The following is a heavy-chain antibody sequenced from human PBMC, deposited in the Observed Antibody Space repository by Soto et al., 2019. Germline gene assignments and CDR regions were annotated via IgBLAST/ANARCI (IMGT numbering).Heavy chain of an antibody. D-gene: IGHD5-12*01. CDR3: ARVDIVATNYHVDN. J-gene: IGHJ4*02. CDR2: IYYSGST. V-gene: IGHV4-30-4*01. CDR1: GGSISSGDYY. Sequence: PSETLSLTCTVSGGSISSGDYYWSWIRQPPGKGLEWIGYIYYSGSTFYNPSLKSRVTISVDTPENQFSLRLRSVTATDTAVYYCARVDIVATNYHVDNWGQGTLVTVSS.